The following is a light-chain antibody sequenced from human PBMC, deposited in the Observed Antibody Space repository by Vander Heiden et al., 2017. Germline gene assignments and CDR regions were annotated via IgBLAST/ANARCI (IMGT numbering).Light chain of an antibody. CDR3: LLYMGSGLSGMSV. Sequence: QPVVTQQPAFSVCPGGTVTLTCGVSSGSVSVSYYPSWYQQTPGQAPRPLIYNTNARSSGVPDRFSGSILGNRAAPTITGAQADDESDYYCLLYMGSGLSGMSVFGGGTKLTVL. J-gene: IGLJ3*02. CDR1: SGSVSVSYY. CDR2: NTN. V-gene: IGLV8-61*01.